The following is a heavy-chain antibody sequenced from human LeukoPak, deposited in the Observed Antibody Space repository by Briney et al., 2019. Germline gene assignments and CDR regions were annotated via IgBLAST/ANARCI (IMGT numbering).Heavy chain of an antibody. V-gene: IGHV3-7*01. J-gene: IGHJ4*02. CDR2: INQDGSEK. CDR3: ARDYYDSSGTYYFDY. D-gene: IGHD3-22*01. CDR1: GFTFSSYW. Sequence: GGSLRLSCAASGFTFSSYWMSWVRQAPGKGLEWVANINQDGSEKYYVDSVKGRFTISRDNAKNSLYLQMNSLRAEDTAVYYCARDYYDSSGTYYFDYWGQGTLVTVSS.